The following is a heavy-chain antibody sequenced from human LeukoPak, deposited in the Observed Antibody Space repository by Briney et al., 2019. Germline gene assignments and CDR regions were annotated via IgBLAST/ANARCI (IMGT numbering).Heavy chain of an antibody. CDR3: ARDRGLAVAGDYFDY. V-gene: IGHV1-46*01. D-gene: IGHD6-19*01. CDR2: INPSGGST. Sequence: ASVKVSCKASGYTFTSYYMHWVRQAPGQGLEWMGIINPSGGSTSYAQKFQGRVTMTRDMSTSTVYMELSSLRSEDTAVYYCARDRGLAVAGDYFDYWGQGTLVTVSS. J-gene: IGHJ4*02. CDR1: GYTFTSYY.